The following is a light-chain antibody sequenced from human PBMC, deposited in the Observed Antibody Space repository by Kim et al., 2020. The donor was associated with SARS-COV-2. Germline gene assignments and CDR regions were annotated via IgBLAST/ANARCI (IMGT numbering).Light chain of an antibody. CDR3: QKYGNSPLT. V-gene: IGKV3-20*01. Sequence: EVVLTQSPGTLSLSPGERATLCCRASQSVSSSYLAWYQQKPGQTPRLLIYGASSRATDIPDRFSGSGSGTDFTLTISRLEAEDFAVYYCQKYGNSPLTFGGGTKVDIK. CDR1: QSVSSSY. CDR2: GAS. J-gene: IGKJ4*01.